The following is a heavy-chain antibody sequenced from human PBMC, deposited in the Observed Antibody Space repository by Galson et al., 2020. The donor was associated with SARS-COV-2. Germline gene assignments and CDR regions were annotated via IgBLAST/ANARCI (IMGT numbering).Heavy chain of an antibody. D-gene: IGHD3-10*01. Sequence: SETLSLTCTVSGGSISSSSYYWGWIRQPPGKGLEWIGSIYYSGSTYYNPSLKSRVTISVDTSKNQFSLKLSSVTAADTAVYYCARLYGDTMANRRIDYWGQGTLVTVSS. V-gene: IGHV4-39*01. CDR3: ARLYGDTMANRRIDY. CDR2: IYYSGST. CDR1: GGSISSSSYY. J-gene: IGHJ4*02.